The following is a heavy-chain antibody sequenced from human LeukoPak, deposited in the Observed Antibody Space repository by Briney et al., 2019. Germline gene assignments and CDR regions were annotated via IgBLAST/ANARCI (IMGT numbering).Heavy chain of an antibody. CDR3: ARGIGYSSSWYFPYNWFDP. D-gene: IGHD6-13*01. CDR2: SYYSGST. CDR1: GGSISSYY. V-gene: IGHV4-59*01. J-gene: IGHJ5*02. Sequence: SETLSLTCTVSGGSISSYYWSWIRQPPGKGLEWIGYSYYSGSTNYNPSLKSRVIISVDTSKNQFSLKLSSVTAADTAVYYCARGIGYSSSWYFPYNWFDPWGQGTLVTVSS.